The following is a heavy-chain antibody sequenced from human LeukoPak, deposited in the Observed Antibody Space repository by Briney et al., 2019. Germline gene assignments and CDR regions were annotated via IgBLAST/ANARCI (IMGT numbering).Heavy chain of an antibody. CDR3: AREWGAMVSVVVITLGAFDI. CDR1: GGSISSSSYY. J-gene: IGHJ3*02. V-gene: IGHV4-39*07. D-gene: IGHD3-22*01. Sequence: PSQTLSLTCTVSGGSISSSSYYWGWIRQPPGKGLEWIGSIYYSGSTYYNPSLKSRVTISVDTSKNQFSLKLSSVTAADTAVYYCAREWGAMVSVVVITLGAFDIWGQGTMVTVSS. CDR2: IYYSGST.